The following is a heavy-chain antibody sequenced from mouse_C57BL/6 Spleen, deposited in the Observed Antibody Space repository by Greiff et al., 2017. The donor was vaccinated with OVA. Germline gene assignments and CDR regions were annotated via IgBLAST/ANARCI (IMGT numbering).Heavy chain of an antibody. CDR3: AISGFTTVVGRGGTLTTTGGYFDY. J-gene: IGHJ2*01. CDR2: IYPGSGST. D-gene: IGHD1-1*01. Sequence: QVQLQQPGAELVKPGASVKMSCKASGYTFTSYWITWVKQRPGQGLEWIGDIYPGSGSTNYNEKFKSKATLTVETSSSTAYMQLSSLTSEDSAVYYVAISGFTTVVGRGGTLTTTGGYFDYWGQGTTLTVSS. CDR1: GYTFTSYW. V-gene: IGHV1-55*01.